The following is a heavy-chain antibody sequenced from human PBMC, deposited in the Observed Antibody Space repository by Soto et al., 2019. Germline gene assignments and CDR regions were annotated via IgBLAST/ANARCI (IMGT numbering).Heavy chain of an antibody. CDR3: ARSQGSSTSLAIYYYYYYGMEV. D-gene: IGHD2-2*01. V-gene: IGHV1-69*01. J-gene: IGHJ6*02. CDR2: IIPIPGTA. Sequence: QVQLVQSGAEVKKPGSSVKVSCKASGGTFGSYAISWVRQAPGQGLEWMGGIIPIPGTANYSQKFQGRVTIAADESTSTAYMELSSLRSEDTAVYYCARSQGSSTSLAIYYYYYYGMEVWGQGTTVTVSS. CDR1: GGTFGSYA.